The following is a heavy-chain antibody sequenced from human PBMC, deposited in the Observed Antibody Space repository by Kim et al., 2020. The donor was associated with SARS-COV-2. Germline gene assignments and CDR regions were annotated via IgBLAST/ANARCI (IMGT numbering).Heavy chain of an antibody. V-gene: IGHV3-9*01. D-gene: IGHD3-3*01. J-gene: IGHJ2*01. Sequence: GGSLRLSCAASGFTFDDYAMHWVRQAPGKGLEWVSGISWNSGSIGYADSVKGRFTISRDNAKNSLYLQMNSLRAEDTALYYCAKDSSLSYDFWSGYYDSYWYFDLWGRGTLVTVSS. CDR3: AKDSSLSYDFWSGYYDSYWYFDL. CDR1: GFTFDDYA. CDR2: ISWNSGSI.